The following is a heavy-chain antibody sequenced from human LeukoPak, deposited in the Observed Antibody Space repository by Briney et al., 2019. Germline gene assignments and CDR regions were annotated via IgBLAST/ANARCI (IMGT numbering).Heavy chain of an antibody. D-gene: IGHD6-13*01. CDR3: ARTRIGAAGPNY. CDR1: GFTFSSYA. CDR2: ISGSGGST. J-gene: IGHJ4*02. V-gene: IGHV3-23*01. Sequence: GGSLRLSCAASGFTFSSYAMYWVRQAPEKGLEWVSAISGSGGSTYYADSVKGRFTISRDNFKNTLYLQMNSLRAKDTAVYYCARTRIGAAGPNYWGQGTLVTVSS.